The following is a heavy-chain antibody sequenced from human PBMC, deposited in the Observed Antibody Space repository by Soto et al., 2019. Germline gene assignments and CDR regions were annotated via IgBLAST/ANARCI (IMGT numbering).Heavy chain of an antibody. CDR2: INHSGST. J-gene: IGHJ5*02. CDR1: GGSFSGYY. Sequence: QVQLQQWGAGLLKPSETLSLTCAVYGGSFSGYYWSWIRQPPGKGLEWIGEINHSGSTNYNPSLKCRVTISVDTSKNQCSLKLSSVTAADTAVYYCARGGRFLVWFDPGAREPWSPSPQ. V-gene: IGHV4-34*01. CDR3: ARGGRFLVWFDP. D-gene: IGHD3-3*01.